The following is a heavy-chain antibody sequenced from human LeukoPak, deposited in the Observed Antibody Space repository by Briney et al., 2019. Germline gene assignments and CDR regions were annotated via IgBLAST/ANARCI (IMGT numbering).Heavy chain of an antibody. CDR3: ASHYDSSGFDY. D-gene: IGHD3-22*01. V-gene: IGHV3-33*01. Sequence: GGSLRLSYAASGFTFSSYGMHWVRQAPGKGLEWVAVIWYDGSNKYYADSVKGRFTISRDNSKNTLYLQMNSLRAEDTAVYYCASHYDSSGFDYWGQGTLVTVSS. J-gene: IGHJ4*02. CDR1: GFTFSSYG. CDR2: IWYDGSNK.